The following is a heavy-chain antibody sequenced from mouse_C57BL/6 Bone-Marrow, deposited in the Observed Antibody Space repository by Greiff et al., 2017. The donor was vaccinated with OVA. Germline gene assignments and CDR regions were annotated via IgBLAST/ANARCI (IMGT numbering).Heavy chain of an antibody. Sequence: QSGAELVRPGASVKMSCKASGYTFTSYNMHWVKQTPRQGLEWIGAIYPGNGDTSYNQKFKGKATLTVDKSSSTAYMQRSSLTSEDSAVYFCARGDYYSSYYAMDYWGQGTSVTVSS. CDR2: IYPGNGDT. V-gene: IGHV1-12*01. CDR3: ARGDYYSSYYAMDY. J-gene: IGHJ4*01. D-gene: IGHD2-5*01. CDR1: GYTFTSYN.